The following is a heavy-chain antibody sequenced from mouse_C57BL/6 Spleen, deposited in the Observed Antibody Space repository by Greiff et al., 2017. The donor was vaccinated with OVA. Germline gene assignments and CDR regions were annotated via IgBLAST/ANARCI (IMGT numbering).Heavy chain of an antibody. J-gene: IGHJ4*01. V-gene: IGHV15-2*01. Sequence: VQLQQSGSELRSPGSSVKLSCKDFDSEVFPIAYMSWVRQKPGHGFEWIGGILPSIGRTIYGEKFEDKATLDADTLSNTAYLELNSLTSEDSAIYYCAREGPYDYDGGYAMDYWGQGTSVTVSS. CDR1: DSEVFPIAY. CDR2: ILPSIGRT. CDR3: AREGPYDYDGGYAMDY. D-gene: IGHD2-4*01.